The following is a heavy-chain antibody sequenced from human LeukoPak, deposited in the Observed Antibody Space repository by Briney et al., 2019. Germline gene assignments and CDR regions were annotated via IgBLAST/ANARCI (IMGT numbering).Heavy chain of an antibody. CDR1: GGSISSSSYY. CDR3: ARDGFYGIALDS. V-gene: IGHV4-39*07. D-gene: IGHD2/OR15-2a*01. J-gene: IGHJ4*02. CDR2: IYYSGST. Sequence: SETLSLTCTVSGGSISSSSYYWGWIRQPPGKGLEWIGSIYYSGSTYYNPSLKSRVTMSVDTSKNQFSLKLNSVTAADTAAYYCARDGFYGIALDSWGQGTLVTVSS.